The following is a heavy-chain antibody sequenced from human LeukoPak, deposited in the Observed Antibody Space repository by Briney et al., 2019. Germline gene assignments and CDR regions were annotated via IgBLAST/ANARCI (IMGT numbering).Heavy chain of an antibody. CDR3: AKLAPRGGIDY. CDR1: GVSTSSDY. V-gene: IGHV4-59*08. Sequence: PSETLSLTCTVSGVSTSSDYWTWIRQPPGKGLEWIGYVYNSITTNYNPSLKSRVTISLDTSKNQFSLKLSSVTAADTAVYYCAKLAPRGGIDYWGQGTLVTVSP. CDR2: VYNSITT. J-gene: IGHJ4*02. D-gene: IGHD3-16*01.